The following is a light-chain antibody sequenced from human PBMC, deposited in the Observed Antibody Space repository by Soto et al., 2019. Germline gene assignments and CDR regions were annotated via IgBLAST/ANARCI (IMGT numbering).Light chain of an antibody. CDR1: QNIRNW. V-gene: IGKV1-5*03. CDR2: RAS. J-gene: IGKJ1*01. Sequence: IEMTQSPPTLSASVGDRVTITCRASQNIRNWLAWYQQKPGKAPKLLIYRASILETGVPSRFVGGGSGTEFTLTISSLQPDDFATYYCQQYNTYSMFGQGTKVEIK. CDR3: QQYNTYSM.